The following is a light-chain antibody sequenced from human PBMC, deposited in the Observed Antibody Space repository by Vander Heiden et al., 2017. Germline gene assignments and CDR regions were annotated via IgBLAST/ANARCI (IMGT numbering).Light chain of an antibody. CDR1: NIGNNK. V-gene: IGLV3-21*02. CDR3: QVWDNSDNLVS. Sequence: SYVLTQPPSVSLAPGRTASITWGGNNIGNNKVHWYQQKPGQAPVLVVYADSVRHSGIRERLSGSNSGDTPTLTISGVEAGDEADYYCQVWDNSDNLVSFGGGNKMNVL. J-gene: IGLJ2*01. CDR2: ADS.